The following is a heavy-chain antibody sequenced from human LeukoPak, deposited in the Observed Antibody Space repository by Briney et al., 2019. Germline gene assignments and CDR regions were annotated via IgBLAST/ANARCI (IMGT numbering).Heavy chain of an antibody. V-gene: IGHV1-18*01. CDR3: ARDYGAYYYGSGSSY. D-gene: IGHD3-10*01. CDR1: GYTFTSYG. J-gene: IGHJ4*02. Sequence: GASVKVSCKASGYTFTSYGISWVRQAPGQGLEWMGWISAYNGNTNYAQKLQGRVTMTTDTSTSTAYMELRSLRSDDTAVYYCARDYGAYYYGSGSSYWGQGTLVTVSS. CDR2: ISAYNGNT.